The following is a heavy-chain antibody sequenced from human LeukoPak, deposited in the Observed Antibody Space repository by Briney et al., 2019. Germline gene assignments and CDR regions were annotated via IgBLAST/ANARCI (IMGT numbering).Heavy chain of an antibody. V-gene: IGHV4-59*11. CDR1: GGSISSHY. CDR2: IYYSGST. Sequence: SETLSLTCTVSGGSISSHYWSWIRQPPGKGLEWIGYIYYSGSTNYNPSLKSRVTISVDTSKNQFSLKLSSVTAADTAVYYCARARGEEMDLTDWGQGILVTVSS. J-gene: IGHJ4*02. D-gene: IGHD3-16*01. CDR3: ARARGEEMDLTD.